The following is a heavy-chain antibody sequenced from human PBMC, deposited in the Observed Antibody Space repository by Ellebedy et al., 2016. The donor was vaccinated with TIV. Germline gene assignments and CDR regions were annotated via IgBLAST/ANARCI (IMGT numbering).Heavy chain of an antibody. V-gene: IGHV3-23*01. Sequence: GGSLRLSCAASGFTFDDYAMHWVRQAPGKGLEWISYISGGSTTTYYADSVRGRFTISRDNSKNTVYLQMNSLRAEDTAVYYCTKSGWVNWGQGTLVTVSS. J-gene: IGHJ4*02. CDR3: TKSGWVN. CDR2: ISGGSTTT. CDR1: GFTFDDYA. D-gene: IGHD1-26*01.